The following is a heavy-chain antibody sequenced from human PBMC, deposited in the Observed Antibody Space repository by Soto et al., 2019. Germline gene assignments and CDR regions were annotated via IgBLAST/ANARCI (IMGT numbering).Heavy chain of an antibody. J-gene: IGHJ6*02. V-gene: IGHV4-4*09. CDR3: ARFGRGDSYYGMDV. CDR2: IHSSGST. Sequence: QVQLQESGPGLVKPSETLSLTCTVYGDSISSYYWTWIRQPPGKGLEWIGYIHSSGSTNYNPSFKSRVTMSVDTSKNHFSLRLSSVTAADTAVYYCARFGRGDSYYGMDVWGQGTTVIVSS. D-gene: IGHD2-21*02. CDR1: GDSISSYY.